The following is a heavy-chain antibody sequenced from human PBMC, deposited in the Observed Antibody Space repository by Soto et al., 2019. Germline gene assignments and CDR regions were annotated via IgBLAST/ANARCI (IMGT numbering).Heavy chain of an antibody. Sequence: PGESLKISCKGSGYSFTSYWISWVRQMPGKGLEWMGRIDPSDSYTNYSPSFQGHVTISADKSISTAYLQWSSLKASDTAMYYCARERSSGYPEGYGMDVWGQGTTVTVSS. CDR3: ARERSSGYPEGYGMDV. CDR2: IDPSDSYT. D-gene: IGHD3-22*01. V-gene: IGHV5-10-1*01. CDR1: GYSFTSYW. J-gene: IGHJ6*02.